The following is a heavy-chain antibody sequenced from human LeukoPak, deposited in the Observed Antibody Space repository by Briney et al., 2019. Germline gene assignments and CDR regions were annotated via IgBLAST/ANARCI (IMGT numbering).Heavy chain of an antibody. D-gene: IGHD2-2*01. CDR3: ARERSSSSFRYYYVDV. CDR1: GYTFTSYY. Sequence: ASVKVSCKASGYTFTSYYIHWVRQAPGQGLEWMGIINPSGGSTSYAQKFQGRVTMTRDTSTSTVYMELSSLRSEDTAVYYCARERSSSSFRYYYVDVWGKGTTVTVSS. V-gene: IGHV1-46*01. CDR2: INPSGGST. J-gene: IGHJ6*03.